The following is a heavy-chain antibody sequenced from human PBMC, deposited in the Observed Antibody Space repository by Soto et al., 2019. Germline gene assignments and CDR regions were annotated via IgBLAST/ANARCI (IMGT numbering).Heavy chain of an antibody. D-gene: IGHD3-10*01. CDR1: GFTFSTYW. J-gene: IGHJ6*02. V-gene: IGHV3-74*01. Sequence: EVQLVESGGGLVQPGGSLRLSCAASGFTFSTYWIHWVRQAPGKGLVWVSRINSDGSSTNYADSVKGRFNISRDNAKNPLFLQMNSLRAEDTAVYYCARDRWGGGRDMDVWGQGTTVTVSS. CDR2: INSDGSST. CDR3: ARDRWGGGRDMDV.